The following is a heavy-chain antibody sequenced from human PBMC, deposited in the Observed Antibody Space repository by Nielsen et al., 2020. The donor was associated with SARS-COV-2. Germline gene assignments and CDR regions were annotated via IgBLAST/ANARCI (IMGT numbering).Heavy chain of an antibody. V-gene: IGHV4-39*07. Sequence: SETLSLTCTVSGGSISSSSYYWGWIRQPPGKGLEWIGSIYYSGSTYYNPSLKSRVTISVDTSKNQFSLKLSSVTAADTAVYYCARGPGVGATTEFDYWGQGTLVTVSS. CDR3: ARGPGVGATTEFDY. CDR1: GGSISSSSYY. J-gene: IGHJ4*02. CDR2: IYYSGST. D-gene: IGHD1-26*01.